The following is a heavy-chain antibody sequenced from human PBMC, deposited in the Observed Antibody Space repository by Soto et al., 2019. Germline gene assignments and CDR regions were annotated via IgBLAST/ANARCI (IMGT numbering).Heavy chain of an antibody. Sequence: EVQLLESGGALVLPGGSLRLSCAASEFPFSSYAVTWVRQAPGKGLEWVSTISVGGDTAYYADSVKGRFTIPRDNSKNTLWLQMNSLRAEDTATYHCASKGAGYCTGGNCYYLDVWGKGTTVDVSS. J-gene: IGHJ6*03. CDR3: ASKGAGYCTGGNCYYLDV. CDR1: EFPFSSYA. D-gene: IGHD2-8*02. V-gene: IGHV3-23*01. CDR2: ISVGGDTA.